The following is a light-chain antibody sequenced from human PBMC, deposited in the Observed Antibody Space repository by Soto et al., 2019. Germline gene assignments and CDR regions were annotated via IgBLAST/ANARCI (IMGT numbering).Light chain of an antibody. Sequence: EIVLTQSPGTLSLSPGERATLSCGASQTVSGRYLAWFQQKPGQAPRLLVYGASSRATGIPDRFSGSGSGTDFTLTISRLEPEDFAVYYCHQYVTSPWTLGQGTKVEIK. V-gene: IGKV3-20*01. J-gene: IGKJ1*01. CDR3: HQYVTSPWT. CDR1: QTVSGRY. CDR2: GAS.